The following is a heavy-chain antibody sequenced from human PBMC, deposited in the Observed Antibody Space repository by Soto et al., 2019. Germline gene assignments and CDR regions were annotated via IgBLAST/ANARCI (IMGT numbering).Heavy chain of an antibody. Sequence: LSLTCAVSGGSISSSNWWSWVRQPPGKGLEWIGEIYHSGSTNYNPSLKSRVTISVDKSKNQFSLKLSSVTAADTAVYYCARTTPTYYYDSSGYYNWGQGXLVTVYS. CDR3: ARTTPTYYYDSSGYYN. CDR2: IYHSGST. D-gene: IGHD3-22*01. CDR1: GGSISSSNW. J-gene: IGHJ4*02. V-gene: IGHV4-4*02.